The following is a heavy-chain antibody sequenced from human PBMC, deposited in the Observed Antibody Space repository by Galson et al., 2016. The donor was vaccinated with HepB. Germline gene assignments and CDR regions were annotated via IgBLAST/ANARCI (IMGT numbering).Heavy chain of an antibody. CDR1: GFTCSNAW. CDR3: TIDRIVDIGGAIYYIEN. J-gene: IGHJ4*02. V-gene: IGHV3-15*01. Sequence: SLRLSCATSGFTCSNAWMSWVRQAPGKALEWVGRIKSEPDGGTTDYAAPVKGRFTISRDDSKNSLHLQMSSLKSEDTAAYYCTIDRIVDIGGAIYYIENWGQGTLVTVSS. CDR2: IKSEPDGGTT. D-gene: IGHD1-26*01.